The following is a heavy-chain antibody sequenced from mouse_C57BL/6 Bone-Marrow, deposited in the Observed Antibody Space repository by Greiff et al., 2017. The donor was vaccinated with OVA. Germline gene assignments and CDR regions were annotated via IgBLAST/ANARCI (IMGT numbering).Heavy chain of an antibody. V-gene: IGHV1-7*01. CDR3: AHYYGSAAHCYAMDY. CDR1: GYTFTSYW. D-gene: IGHD1-1*01. Sequence: VQRVESGAELAKPGASVKLSCKASGYTFTSYWMHWVKQRPGQGLEWIGYINPSSGYTKYNQKFKDKATLTADKSSSTAYMQLSSLTYEDSAVYYCAHYYGSAAHCYAMDYWGQGTSVTVSS. CDR2: INPSSGYT. J-gene: IGHJ4*01.